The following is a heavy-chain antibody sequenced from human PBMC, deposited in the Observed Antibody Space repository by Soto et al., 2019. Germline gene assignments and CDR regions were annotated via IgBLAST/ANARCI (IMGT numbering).Heavy chain of an antibody. J-gene: IGHJ5*02. CDR3: ASGVVGANWFDP. CDR1: GGSISSYY. V-gene: IGHV4-4*07. D-gene: IGHD1-26*01. Sequence: QVQLQESGPGLVKPSETLSLTCTVSGGSISSYYWCWIRQPAGKGLEWIGRIYTSGSTNYNPSLMSRVTMSGDPSKKQFSLKMSSVTAADTAVYYWASGVVGANWFDPWGQGTLVTVSS. CDR2: IYTSGST.